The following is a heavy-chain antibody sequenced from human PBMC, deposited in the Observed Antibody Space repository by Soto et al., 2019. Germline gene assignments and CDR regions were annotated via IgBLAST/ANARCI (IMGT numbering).Heavy chain of an antibody. CDR1: GGSITSYY. J-gene: IGHJ4*02. CDR3: ARRYCSGDICYRVMFDY. V-gene: IGHV4-59*01. Sequence: QVQLQESGPGLVKPSETLSLTCTVSGGSITSYYWSWIRLPPGKGLEWIGYIFYSGSTNYNPSLKSRVTISIDTSKNQFSLKLSSVTAADTAVYYCARRYCSGDICYRVMFDYWGQGTQVTVSS. CDR2: IFYSGST. D-gene: IGHD2-15*01.